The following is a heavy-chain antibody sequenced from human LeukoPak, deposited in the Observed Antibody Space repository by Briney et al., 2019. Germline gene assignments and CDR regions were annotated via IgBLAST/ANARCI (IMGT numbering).Heavy chain of an antibody. D-gene: IGHD5-12*01. Sequence: SETLSLTCAVYGGSFSGYYWGWIRQPPGKGLEGIGEINHSGSTNYNPSLKSRVTISVDTSKNQFSLKLSSVTAADTAVYYCARSEGGYSGYDFDYWGQGTLVTVSS. CDR2: INHSGST. CDR3: ARSEGGYSGYDFDY. V-gene: IGHV4-34*01. J-gene: IGHJ4*02. CDR1: GGSFSGYY.